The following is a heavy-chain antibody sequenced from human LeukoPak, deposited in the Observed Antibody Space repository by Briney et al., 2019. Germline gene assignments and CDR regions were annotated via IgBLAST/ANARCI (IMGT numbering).Heavy chain of an antibody. CDR1: GFTFDDYA. Sequence: GGSLRLSCAASGFTFDDYAMHWVRQAPGKGLEWVSGISWNSGSIGYADSVKGRFTISRDNAKNSLHLQMNSLRAEDTALYYCAKDILAVTTPRGYFDYWGQGTLVTVSS. D-gene: IGHD4-17*01. V-gene: IGHV3-9*01. J-gene: IGHJ4*02. CDR3: AKDILAVTTPRGYFDY. CDR2: ISWNSGSI.